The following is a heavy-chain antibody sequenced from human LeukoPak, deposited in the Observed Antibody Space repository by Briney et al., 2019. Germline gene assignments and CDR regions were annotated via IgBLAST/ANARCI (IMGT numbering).Heavy chain of an antibody. CDR2: IRSKANSYAT. V-gene: IGHV3-73*01. CDR3: TRQGYGDYDGY. D-gene: IGHD4-17*01. CDR1: GFTFSGSA. Sequence: GGSLRLSCAASGFTFSGSAMHWVRQASGKGLEWVGRIRSKANSYATAQAASVKGRFTISRDKSKSTAYLQMNSLKTEDTAVYYCTRQGYGDYDGYWGQGTLVTVSS. J-gene: IGHJ4*02.